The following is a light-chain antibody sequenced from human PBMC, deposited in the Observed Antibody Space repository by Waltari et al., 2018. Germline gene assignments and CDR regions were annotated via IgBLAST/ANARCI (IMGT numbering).Light chain of an antibody. V-gene: IGKV1-5*03. CDR2: KAS. CDR1: QSVSVW. J-gene: IGKJ1*01. CDR3: QQYNSYST. Sequence: DIQMTQSPSTLSASVGDRVTITCRASQSVSVWLAWYQQKPGKAPKLLIYKASNLESGAPSRFSGSGSGTEFTLTISSLQPDDFATYYCQQYNSYSTFGQGTKVEIK.